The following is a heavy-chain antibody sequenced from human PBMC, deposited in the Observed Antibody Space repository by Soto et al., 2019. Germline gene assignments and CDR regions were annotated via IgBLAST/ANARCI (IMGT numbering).Heavy chain of an antibody. Sequence: QVRLVQSGAEVKRPGASVKVSCRASGYTFVDYALHWVRQAPGQGLEWVGWMNPKTGNIKSSHKFEDRVSITRDTATSTAYMELSGLRSEDPAVYFCKREAVVAENWFAPWGQGTLVTVSS. CDR3: KREAVVAENWFAP. D-gene: IGHD3-22*01. CDR2: MNPKTGNI. V-gene: IGHV1-3*01. J-gene: IGHJ5*02. CDR1: GYTFVDYA.